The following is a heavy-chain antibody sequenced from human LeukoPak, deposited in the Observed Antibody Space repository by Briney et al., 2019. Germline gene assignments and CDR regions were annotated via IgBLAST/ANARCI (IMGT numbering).Heavy chain of an antibody. D-gene: IGHD3-22*01. V-gene: IGHV1-69*04. Sequence: SVKLSCKASGGTFSNYAIVWVRQAPGQGLQWMGRIIPILGITNYAQKFQGRVTVTADKSTSTAYMELSSLRSEDTAVYYCARDLRDLDYSDSRGSDDAFDIWGQGTMVTVSS. J-gene: IGHJ3*02. CDR3: ARDLRDLDYSDSRGSDDAFDI. CDR1: GGTFSNYA. CDR2: IIPILGIT.